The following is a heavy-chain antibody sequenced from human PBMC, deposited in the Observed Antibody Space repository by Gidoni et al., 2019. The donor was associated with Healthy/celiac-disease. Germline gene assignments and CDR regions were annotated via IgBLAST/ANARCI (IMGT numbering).Heavy chain of an antibody. CDR2: SSSSSTI. D-gene: IGHD1-26*01. V-gene: IGHV3-48*01. CDR3: AREGEGAGAFDI. Sequence: SSSSSTIYYADSVKGRFTISRDNAKNSLYLQMNSLRAEDTAVYYCAREGEGAGAFDIWGQGTMVTVSS. J-gene: IGHJ3*02.